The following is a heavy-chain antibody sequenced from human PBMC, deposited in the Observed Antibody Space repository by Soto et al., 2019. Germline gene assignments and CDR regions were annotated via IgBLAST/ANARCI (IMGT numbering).Heavy chain of an antibody. CDR3: ARATAAGGGGWFDY. Sequence: KPSETLSLTCTVSGGSISSYYWSWIRQPPGKGLEWIGYIYYSGGTNYNPSLKSRVTISVDTSKNQFSLKLSSVTAADTAVYYCARATAAGGGGWFDYWGQGTLVTVSS. D-gene: IGHD6-13*01. CDR2: IYYSGGT. V-gene: IGHV4-59*01. CDR1: GGSISSYY. J-gene: IGHJ4*02.